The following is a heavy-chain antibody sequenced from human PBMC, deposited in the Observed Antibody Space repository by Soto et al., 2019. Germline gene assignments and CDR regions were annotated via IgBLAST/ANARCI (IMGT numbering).Heavy chain of an antibody. D-gene: IGHD3-22*01. CDR2: IIPILGTA. CDR1: GGSFSSFS. J-gene: IGHJ4*02. CDR3: TSFASNGYYPQNHY. Sequence: QVILAQSGAEVKKPGSSVKVSCKVSGGSFSSFSINWVRQAPGQRFEWMGGIIPILGTANFTQKFQDRVTFTADESTATAYMTLSSLTSEDTAFYYCTSFASNGYYPQNHYWGPGTQVTVSS. V-gene: IGHV1-69*01.